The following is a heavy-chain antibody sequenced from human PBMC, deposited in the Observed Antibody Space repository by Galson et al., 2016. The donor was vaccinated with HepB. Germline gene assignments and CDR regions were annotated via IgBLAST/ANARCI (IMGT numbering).Heavy chain of an antibody. J-gene: IGHJ4*02. Sequence: SVKVSCKASGYTFTSYDINWVRQATGQGLEWMGWMNPNSGNTGYAQKFQGRVTMTSNISISTAYMELSSLRSEDTAVYYCSRGQTLSGYDLDYWGQGTLVTVSS. CDR1: GYTFTSYD. D-gene: IGHD5-12*01. V-gene: IGHV1-8*01. CDR3: SRGQTLSGYDLDY. CDR2: MNPNSGNT.